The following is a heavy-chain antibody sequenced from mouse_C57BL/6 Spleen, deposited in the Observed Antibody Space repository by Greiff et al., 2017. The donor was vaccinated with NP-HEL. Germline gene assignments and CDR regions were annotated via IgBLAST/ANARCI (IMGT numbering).Heavy chain of an antibody. D-gene: IGHD1-1*01. Sequence: VQLQQSGPELVKPGASVKIPCKASGYTFTDYNMDWVKQSHGKSLEWIGDINPNNGGTIYNQKFKGKATLTVDKSSSTAYMELRSLTSEDTAVYYCARGGSYYGSSYGWYFDVWGTGTTVTVSS. CDR2: INPNNGGT. J-gene: IGHJ1*03. CDR1: GYTFTDYN. V-gene: IGHV1-18*01. CDR3: ARGGSYYGSSYGWYFDV.